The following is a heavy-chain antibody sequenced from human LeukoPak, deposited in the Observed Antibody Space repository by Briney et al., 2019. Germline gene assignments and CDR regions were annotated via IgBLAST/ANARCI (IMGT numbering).Heavy chain of an antibody. Sequence: PGGSLRLSCAASGFIFSSYAMSWVRQAPGKGLEWVSGISGSGGSTDYADSVRGRFSISRDNSKNTLSLQMKGLRPEDTAVYYCAKDYYGDLYYFDYWGQGTLVTVSS. CDR2: ISGSGGST. CDR3: AKDYYGDLYYFDY. D-gene: IGHD4-17*01. J-gene: IGHJ4*02. CDR1: GFIFSSYA. V-gene: IGHV3-23*01.